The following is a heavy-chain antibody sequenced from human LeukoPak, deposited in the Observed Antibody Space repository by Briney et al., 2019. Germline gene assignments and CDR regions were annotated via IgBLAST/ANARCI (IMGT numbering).Heavy chain of an antibody. Sequence: GGSLRLSCAASAFGLSNYEMHWVRQAPGKGLEWIAYISSTGSGRFYADSVKGRFTISRDNAKNSLYLQMNSLRAEDTAVYYCARATRPGTYYYDSSGYYLDYWGQGTLVTVSS. D-gene: IGHD3-22*01. J-gene: IGHJ4*02. V-gene: IGHV3-21*05. CDR3: ARATRPGTYYYDSSGYYLDY. CDR2: ISSTGSGR. CDR1: AFGLSNYE.